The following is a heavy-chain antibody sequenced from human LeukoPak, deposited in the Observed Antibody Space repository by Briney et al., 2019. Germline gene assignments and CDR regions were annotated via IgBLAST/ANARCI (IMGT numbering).Heavy chain of an antibody. CDR3: ARHLDIAASDY. Sequence: PSETLSLTCTVSGGSISSHHWSWIRQPPGKGLEWIGYIYYSGSTNYKPSLKSQVTISVDTSKNQFSLKLTSVTAADTAVYYCARHLDIAASDYWGQGTLVTVSS. CDR1: GGSISSHH. D-gene: IGHD6-6*01. V-gene: IGHV4-59*08. CDR2: IYYSGST. J-gene: IGHJ4*02.